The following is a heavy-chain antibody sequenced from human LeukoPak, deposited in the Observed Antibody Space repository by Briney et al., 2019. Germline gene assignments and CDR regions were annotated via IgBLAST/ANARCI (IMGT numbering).Heavy chain of an antibody. CDR1: GGSISSSSYY. V-gene: IGHV4-39*07. CDR3: ARGDVFDI. J-gene: IGHJ3*02. CDR2: IYYSGST. Sequence: SSETLSLTCTVSGGSISSSSYYWGWIRQPPGKGLEWIGSIYYSGSTYYNPSLKSRVTISVDTSKNQFSLKLTSVTAADTAVYYCARGDVFDIWGQGTLVTVSS.